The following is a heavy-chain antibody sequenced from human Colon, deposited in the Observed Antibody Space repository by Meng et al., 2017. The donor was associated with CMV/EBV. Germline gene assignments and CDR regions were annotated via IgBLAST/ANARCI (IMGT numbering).Heavy chain of an antibody. CDR1: GFTFSNDW. Sequence: GESLKISCTASGFTFSNDWMSWVRQAPGKGLEWVGHIKTKTDGGTPDYAATVTGRFTISTDDSNNTLYQQMNGLKTEDTAVYFCGNYDLWSGYFDYWGQGTLGTVSS. J-gene: IGHJ4*02. D-gene: IGHD3-3*01. CDR2: IKTKTDGGTP. CDR3: GNYDLWSGYFDY. V-gene: IGHV3-15*01.